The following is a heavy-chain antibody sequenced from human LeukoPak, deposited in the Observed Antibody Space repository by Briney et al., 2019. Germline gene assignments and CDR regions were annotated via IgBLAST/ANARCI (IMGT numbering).Heavy chain of an antibody. Sequence: PGGSLRLSCAASGFTFSNAWMSWVRQAPGKGLEWVGRIKSKADGATTDFAAPVKGRFTISGDDSKNTVYLQMNSLKTDDTAVYYRTRDYGGFDYWGQGTLVTVSS. CDR3: TRDYGGFDY. V-gene: IGHV3-15*01. CDR2: IKSKADGATT. D-gene: IGHD4-23*01. CDR1: GFTFSNAW. J-gene: IGHJ4*02.